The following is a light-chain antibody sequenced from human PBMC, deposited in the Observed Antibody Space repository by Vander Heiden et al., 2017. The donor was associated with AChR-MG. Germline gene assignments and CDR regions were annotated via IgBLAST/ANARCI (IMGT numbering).Light chain of an antibody. V-gene: IGKV1-39*01. Sequence: DIQMTQSPSSLSASVVDRATITRRAIQSISSYLNWYQQKPGKAPQLVIYAASSLQSGVPSRFSGSGSGTDFTLTISSLQPEDFATYYCPQSYSTPLTFGCGTKVGIK. CDR3: PQSYSTPLT. CDR1: QSISSY. J-gene: IGKJ4*01. CDR2: AAS.